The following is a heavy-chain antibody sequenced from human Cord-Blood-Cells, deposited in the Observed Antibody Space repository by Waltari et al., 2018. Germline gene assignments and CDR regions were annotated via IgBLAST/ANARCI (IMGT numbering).Heavy chain of an antibody. D-gene: IGHD3-10*01. J-gene: IGHJ3*02. CDR1: AGSISSSNW. V-gene: IGHV4-4*02. CDR3: ARGTEGSGSYAFDI. Sequence: QVQLQESGPGLVKPSGTLSLTCAVRAGSISSSNWCRWVRPPPGKGLEWIGETYHSGSTNYNPSLKIRVTISVDKSKNQFSLKLSSVTAADTAVYYCARGTEGSGSYAFDIWGQGTMVTVSS. CDR2: TYHSGST.